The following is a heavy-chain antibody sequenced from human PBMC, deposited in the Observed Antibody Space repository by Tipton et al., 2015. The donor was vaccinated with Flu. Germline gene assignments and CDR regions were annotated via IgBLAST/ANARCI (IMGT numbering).Heavy chain of an antibody. J-gene: IGHJ3*01. D-gene: IGHD4-23*01. CDR2: VNHSGGT. V-gene: IGHV4-34*01. CDR1: GGSIRSHY. Sequence: TLSLTCSVSGGSIRSHYWSWIRQSPGKGLEWIGEVNHSGGTNYNPSLKGRVTISLDTSKNHFSLELSSVTAADTAVYYCAGTMLVTPDAFDVWGQGTMVTVSS. CDR3: AGTMLVTPDAFDV.